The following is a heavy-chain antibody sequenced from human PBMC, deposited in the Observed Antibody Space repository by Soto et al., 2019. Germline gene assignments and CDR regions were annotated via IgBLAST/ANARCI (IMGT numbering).Heavy chain of an antibody. D-gene: IGHD1-7*01. CDR2: INHRGSS. J-gene: IGHJ6*02. Sequence: SETLSLTCAVNGGSLSGYYWSWIRQSPGKGLEWIGEINHRGSSDYNPSLKSRVTISIDASKNHVTLELTSVTAADTAVYYCARSDNRNSLYGVDVWGQGTAVTVSS. CDR1: GGSLSGYY. CDR3: ARSDNRNSLYGVDV. V-gene: IGHV4-34*01.